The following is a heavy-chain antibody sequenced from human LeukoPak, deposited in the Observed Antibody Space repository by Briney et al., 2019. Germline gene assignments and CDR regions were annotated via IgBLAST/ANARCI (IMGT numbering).Heavy chain of an antibody. CDR3: ASYSGSYSSDFDY. CDR2: INPNSGGT. D-gene: IGHD1-26*01. Sequence: SVKVSCKASGYTFTGYYMHWVRQAPGQGLEWMGWINPNSGGTNYAQKFQGRVTMTRDTSISTAYMELSRLRSDDTAVYYCASYSGSYSSDFDYWGQGTLVTVSS. J-gene: IGHJ4*02. CDR1: GYTFTGYY. V-gene: IGHV1-2*02.